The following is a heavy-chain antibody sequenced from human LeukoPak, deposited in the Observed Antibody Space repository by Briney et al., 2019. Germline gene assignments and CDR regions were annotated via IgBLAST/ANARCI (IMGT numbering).Heavy chain of an antibody. Sequence: GGSLRLSCAASGFTFDDYGMSWVRQAPGKGLEWVSGINWNGGSTGYADSVKGRFTISRDNAKNSLYLQMSSLRAEDTALYYCARARYCYDSSGFKADWFDPWGQGTLVTVSS. CDR2: INWNGGST. CDR1: GFTFDDYG. V-gene: IGHV3-20*04. J-gene: IGHJ5*02. CDR3: ARARYCYDSSGFKADWFDP. D-gene: IGHD3-22*01.